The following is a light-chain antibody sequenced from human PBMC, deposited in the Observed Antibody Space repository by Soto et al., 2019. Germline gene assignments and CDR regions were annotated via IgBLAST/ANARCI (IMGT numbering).Light chain of an antibody. V-gene: IGKV1-39*01. J-gene: IGKJ4*01. CDR3: QQSHSIPLT. CDR2: AVS. Sequence: DIQMTQSPSSLAASVGDRVTITCRTSQRIDSYLNWYQHKPGQAPKLLIYAVSSLQSGVPSRFSGSGSGTDFILTINTFQAEDFATYYFQQSHSIPLTLGGGTQV. CDR1: QRIDSY.